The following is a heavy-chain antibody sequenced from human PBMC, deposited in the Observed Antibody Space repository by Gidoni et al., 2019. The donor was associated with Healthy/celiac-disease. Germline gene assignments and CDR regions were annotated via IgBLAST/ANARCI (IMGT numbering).Heavy chain of an antibody. CDR3: ARDSIVGATNDY. CDR1: GGTFSSYA. CDR2: IIPILGIA. Sequence: QVQLVQSGAEVKKPGSSVKVSCQASGGTFSSYAISWVRQAPGQGLEWMGRIIPILGIANYAQKFQGRVTITADKSTSTAYMELSSLRSEDTAVYYWARDSIVGATNDYWGQGTLVTVSS. V-gene: IGHV1-69*09. D-gene: IGHD1-26*01. J-gene: IGHJ4*02.